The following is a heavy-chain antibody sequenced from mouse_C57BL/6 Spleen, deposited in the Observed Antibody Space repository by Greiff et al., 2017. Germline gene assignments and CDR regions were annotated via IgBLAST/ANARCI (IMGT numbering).Heavy chain of an antibody. Sequence: ESGPGLVKPSQSLSLTCSVTGYSITSGYYWNWLRQFPGNKLEWTGFISYDGSNNYTPSLKNRITIPRDTSKNPFFLKLKSVTTADTATYYCAETAQALYAMDYWGQGTSVTVSS. CDR3: AETAQALYAMDY. CDR1: GYSITSGYY. D-gene: IGHD3-2*02. CDR2: ISYDGSN. V-gene: IGHV3-6*01. J-gene: IGHJ4*01.